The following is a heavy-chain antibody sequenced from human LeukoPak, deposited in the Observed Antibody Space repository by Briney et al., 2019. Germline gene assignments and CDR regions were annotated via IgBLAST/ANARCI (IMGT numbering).Heavy chain of an antibody. CDR1: GLTFSSHW. CDR2: ITNDGSST. J-gene: IGHJ4*02. D-gene: IGHD3-3*01. Sequence: GGSLRLSCAASGLTFSSHWMHWVRQAPGKGLVWVSRITNDGSSTTYADSVKGRFTISRDNAKNMLYLQVNSLRAEDTAVYYCARGVPYDSWSGPHYSDYWGQGTLVTVSS. CDR3: ARGVPYDSWSGPHYSDY. V-gene: IGHV3-74*01.